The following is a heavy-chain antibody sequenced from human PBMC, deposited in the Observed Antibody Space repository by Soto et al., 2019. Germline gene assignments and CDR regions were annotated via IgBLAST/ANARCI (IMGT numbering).Heavy chain of an antibody. CDR3: VRDWSTFWGMDV. V-gene: IGHV3-7*01. J-gene: IGHJ6*02. Sequence: GGAVRGSCAASGVTFSTYWMNWVRQAPGKGLEWVANIKQDGSEKYYVDSVKGRFAISRDNAKDSLFLQMNNLRAEDTAVYYCVRDWSTFWGMDVWGQGTTVTVSS. CDR1: GVTFSTYW. CDR2: IKQDGSEK.